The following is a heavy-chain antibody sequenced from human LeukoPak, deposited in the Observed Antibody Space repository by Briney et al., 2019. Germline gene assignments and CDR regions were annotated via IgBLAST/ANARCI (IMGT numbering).Heavy chain of an antibody. CDR2: INDSGRT. CDR1: GGSFSNYY. D-gene: IGHD1-7*01. Sequence: SETLSLTCAVYGGSFSNYYWSWIRQPPGKGPEWIGEINDSGRTNYNPSLMSRVTVSVDTSKNQFSLRLTSVTATDTAVYYCARRWNYGRNYYIDVWGNGATVSVSS. V-gene: IGHV4-34*01. J-gene: IGHJ6*03. CDR3: ARRWNYGRNYYIDV.